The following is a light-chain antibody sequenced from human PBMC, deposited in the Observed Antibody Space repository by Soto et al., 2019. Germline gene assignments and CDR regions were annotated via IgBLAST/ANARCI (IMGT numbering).Light chain of an antibody. V-gene: IGKV3-20*01. CDR2: GAS. Sequence: EIVLTQSPGTLSLSPGERATLSCRASQSVSSTYLAWYQQKPGQAPRLLISGASSRATGIPDRFSGSGSGTDFTLTISRLEPEDSAVYYCQHYVSSPLTFGGGTKVEIK. CDR3: QHYVSSPLT. J-gene: IGKJ4*01. CDR1: QSVSSTY.